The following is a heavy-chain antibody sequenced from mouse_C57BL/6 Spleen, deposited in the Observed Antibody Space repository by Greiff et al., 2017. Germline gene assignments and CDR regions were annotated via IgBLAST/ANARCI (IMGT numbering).Heavy chain of an antibody. CDR2: IYPRDGST. CDR3: ARSGHYYGSSYDWYFDV. V-gene: IGHV1-85*01. J-gene: IGHJ1*03. D-gene: IGHD1-1*01. Sequence: VQLQQSGPELVKPGASVKLSCKASGYTFTSYDINWVKQRPGQGLEWIGWIYPRDGSTKYNEKFKGKATLTVDTSSSTAYMELHSLTSEDSAVYSCARSGHYYGSSYDWYFDVWGTGTTGTVSS. CDR1: GYTFTSYD.